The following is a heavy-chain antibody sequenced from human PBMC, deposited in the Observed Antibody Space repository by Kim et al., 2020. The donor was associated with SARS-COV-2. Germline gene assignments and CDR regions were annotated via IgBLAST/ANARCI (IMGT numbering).Heavy chain of an antibody. Sequence: ASVKVSCKASGYTFTGYYMHWVRQAPGQGLEWMGWINPNSGGTNYAQKFQGWVTMTRDTSISTAYMELSRLRSDDTAVYYCARDRVVGAVVPAALRGYYYGMDVWGQGTTVTVSS. D-gene: IGHD2-2*01. CDR2: INPNSGGT. J-gene: IGHJ6*02. CDR3: ARDRVVGAVVPAALRGYYYGMDV. V-gene: IGHV1-2*04. CDR1: GYTFTGYY.